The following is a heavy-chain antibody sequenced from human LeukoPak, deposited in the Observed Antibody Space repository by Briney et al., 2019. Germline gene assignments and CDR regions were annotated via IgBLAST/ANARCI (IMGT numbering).Heavy chain of an antibody. CDR3: ARDYDGDQGY. D-gene: IGHD4-17*01. CDR2: INHSGST. Sequence: SETLSLTCAVYGGSFSGYYWSWIRQPPGEGLEWIGEINHSGSTNYNPSLKSRVTISVDTSKNQFSLKLSSVTAADTAVYYCARDYDGDQGYWGQGTLVTVSS. J-gene: IGHJ4*02. V-gene: IGHV4-34*01. CDR1: GGSFSGYY.